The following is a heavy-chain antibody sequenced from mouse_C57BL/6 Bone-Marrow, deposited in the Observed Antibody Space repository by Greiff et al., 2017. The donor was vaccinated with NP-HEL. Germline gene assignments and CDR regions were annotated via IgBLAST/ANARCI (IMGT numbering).Heavy chain of an antibody. D-gene: IGHD1-1*01. J-gene: IGHJ2*01. V-gene: IGHV1-64*01. CDR3: ARCPFYYGSSYVVY. CDR2: IHPNSGST. CDR1: GYTFTSYW. Sequence: QVQLQQPGAELVKPGASVKLSCKASGYTFTSYWMHWVKQRPGQGLEWIGMIHPNSGSTNYNEKFKSKATLTVDKSSSTAYMQLSSLTAKDSAVYYCARCPFYYGSSYVVYWGQGTPLTVSS.